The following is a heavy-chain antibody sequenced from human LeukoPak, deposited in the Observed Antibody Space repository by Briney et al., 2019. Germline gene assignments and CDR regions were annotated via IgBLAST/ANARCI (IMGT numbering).Heavy chain of an antibody. CDR3: ARGPPLIVSTRGGGYDY. J-gene: IGHJ4*02. D-gene: IGHD5/OR15-5a*01. CDR2: ISVSSTYI. Sequence: GGSLRLSCAASGFTFSSYSMNWVRQAPGKGLEWVSSISVSSTYIFYADLVKGRFTISRDNAKNSLYLQMNSLRAEDTAVYYCARGPPLIVSTRGGGYDYWGQGTLVTVSS. V-gene: IGHV3-21*01. CDR1: GFTFSSYS.